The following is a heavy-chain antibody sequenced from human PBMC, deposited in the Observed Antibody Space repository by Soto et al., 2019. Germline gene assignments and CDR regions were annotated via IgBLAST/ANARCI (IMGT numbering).Heavy chain of an antibody. CDR2: MQPSTGRT. V-gene: IGHV1-8*01. CDR1: GYSFTSLD. J-gene: IGHJ4*02. Sequence: PLVQSGPEVKKPGTSVKVSCKASGYSFTSLDINWVRQTAGQGLEWMGWMQPSTGRTGYAQKFQGRVTMTRDTSINTAYMELTTLTSDDTAFYYCARGVSAGVDYWGQGTLVTVSS. CDR3: ARGVSAGVDY. D-gene: IGHD1-26*01.